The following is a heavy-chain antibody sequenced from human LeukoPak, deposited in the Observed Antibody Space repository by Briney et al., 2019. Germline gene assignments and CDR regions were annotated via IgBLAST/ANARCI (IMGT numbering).Heavy chain of an antibody. CDR3: ARDTAQGYTYGTIEQDY. V-gene: IGHV3-23*01. D-gene: IGHD5-18*01. J-gene: IGHJ4*02. Sequence: GGSLRLSCAASGIAFSTYAMSWVRQAPGKGLEWVSVVSESGEITHYADSVKGRFTISRDNSKNTVYLQMNSLRAEDSAVYYCARDTAQGYTYGTIEQDYWGQGTRVTVSS. CDR2: VSESGEIT. CDR1: GIAFSTYA.